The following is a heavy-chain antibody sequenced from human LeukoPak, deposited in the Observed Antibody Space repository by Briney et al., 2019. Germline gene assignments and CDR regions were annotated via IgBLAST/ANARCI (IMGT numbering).Heavy chain of an antibody. V-gene: IGHV3-23*01. CDR3: AKDRSGSGYFDY. D-gene: IGHD3-10*01. J-gene: IGHJ4*02. CDR1: GFTFSSHA. CDR2: ISSGGRTT. Sequence: GGSLRLSCAASGFTFSSHAMSWVRQAPGKGLEWVSRISSGGRTTDYTDSVKGRFTISRDTSKNTLYLQMNSLRAEDTAVYYCAKDRSGSGYFDYWGQGTLVTVSS.